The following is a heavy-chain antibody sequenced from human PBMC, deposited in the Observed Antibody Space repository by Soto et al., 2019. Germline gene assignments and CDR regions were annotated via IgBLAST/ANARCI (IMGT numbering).Heavy chain of an antibody. J-gene: IGHJ5*02. D-gene: IGHD6-6*01. CDR3: ARGREYSRTFAP. CDR1: GYSFISYD. Sequence: QVQLVLSGAEVKKPGASVKVSCKASGYSFISYDINWVRQATGQGLEWMGWMNPNSGNTGYAQKFQGRVTMTRNTSISTAYMELSSLRSEDTAVYHCARGREYSRTFAPWGQGTLVTVSS. CDR2: MNPNSGNT. V-gene: IGHV1-8*01.